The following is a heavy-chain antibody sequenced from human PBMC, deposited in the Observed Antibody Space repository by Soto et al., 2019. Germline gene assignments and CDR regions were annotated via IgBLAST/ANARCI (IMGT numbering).Heavy chain of an antibody. CDR3: AKGDNLGPKTGYAFDP. J-gene: IGHJ5*02. CDR1: GDSVSSNTAS. V-gene: IGHV6-1*01. D-gene: IGHD5-12*01. Sequence: PSQTLSLTCAISGDSVSSNTASRNWIRQSPSRGLEWLGRTYLRSKWYNDYAVSVKSRIIINPDTSNNQFSLQLNSVTPEDTAVYFCAKGDNLGPKTGYAFDPWGQGIMVTVSS. CDR2: TYLRSKWYN.